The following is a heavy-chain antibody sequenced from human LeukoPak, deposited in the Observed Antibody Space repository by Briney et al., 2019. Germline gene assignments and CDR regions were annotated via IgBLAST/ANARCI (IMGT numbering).Heavy chain of an antibody. CDR3: ARAQGYYYDSSGYWGY. J-gene: IGHJ4*02. V-gene: IGHV3-11*01. CDR1: GFTFSDYY. CDR2: ISSSGSTI. Sequence: GGSLRLSCAASGFTFSDYYMSWVRQAPGKGLEWVSYISSSGSTIYYADSVKGRFTISRDNAKNSLYLQMNSLRAEDTAVYYCARAQGYYYDSSGYWGYWGQGTLVTVSS. D-gene: IGHD3-22*01.